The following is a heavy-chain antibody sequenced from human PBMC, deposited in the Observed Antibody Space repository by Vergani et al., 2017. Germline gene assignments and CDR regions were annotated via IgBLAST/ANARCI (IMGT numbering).Heavy chain of an antibody. CDR2: IYYSGST. Sequence: QVQLQESGPGLVKPSETLSLTCTVSGGSVSSGSYYWSWIRQPPGKGLEWIGYIYYSGSTNYNPSLKSRVTISVDTSKNQFSLKLSSVTAADTAVYYCARGIKSGSYYFDCWGQGTLVTVSS. CDR1: GGSVSSGSYY. CDR3: ARGIKSGSYYFDC. V-gene: IGHV4-61*01. D-gene: IGHD1-26*01. J-gene: IGHJ4*02.